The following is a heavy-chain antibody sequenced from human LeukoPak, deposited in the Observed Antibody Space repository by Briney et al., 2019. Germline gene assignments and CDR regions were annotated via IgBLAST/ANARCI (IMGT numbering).Heavy chain of an antibody. V-gene: IGHV1-8*03. Sequence: ASVKVSCKASGYTFTSYDINWVRQATGQGLEWMGWMNPNSGNTGYAQKFQGRVTITRNTSISTAYMELSSLRSEDTAVYYCARVHQDYYDSSGLFGPWGQGTLVTVSS. CDR1: GYTFTSYD. J-gene: IGHJ5*02. D-gene: IGHD3-22*01. CDR2: MNPNSGNT. CDR3: ARVHQDYYDSSGLFGP.